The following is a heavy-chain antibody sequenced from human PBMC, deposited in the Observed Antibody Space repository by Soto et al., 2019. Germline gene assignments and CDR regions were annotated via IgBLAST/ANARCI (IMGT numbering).Heavy chain of an antibody. CDR2: SDPNGGGT. CDR3: ARGATYTRFDY. J-gene: IGHJ4*02. Sequence: QVQLVQSGAEVKKPGASVKLSCRASGYTFTDYYVHWVRQAPGQGLEWMAISDPNGGGTSNAQKFQGRVTMTRDTSTSRVYMELSSLRSEDTAVYYCARGATYTRFDYWGQGTQVTVSS. D-gene: IGHD1-20*01. V-gene: IGHV1-46*01. CDR1: GYTFTDYY.